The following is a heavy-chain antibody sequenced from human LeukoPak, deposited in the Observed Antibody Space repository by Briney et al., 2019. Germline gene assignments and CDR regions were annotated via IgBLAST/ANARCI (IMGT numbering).Heavy chain of an antibody. Sequence: GGSLRLSCAASGFTFSSYGMHWVRQAPGKGLEWVAVISYDGSNKYYADSVKGRFTISRDNSKNTLYLQMNSLRAEDKAVYYCAKDQAVAGPTGFDYWGQGTLVTVSS. J-gene: IGHJ4*02. CDR2: ISYDGSNK. V-gene: IGHV3-30*18. CDR1: GFTFSSYG. CDR3: AKDQAVAGPTGFDY. D-gene: IGHD6-19*01.